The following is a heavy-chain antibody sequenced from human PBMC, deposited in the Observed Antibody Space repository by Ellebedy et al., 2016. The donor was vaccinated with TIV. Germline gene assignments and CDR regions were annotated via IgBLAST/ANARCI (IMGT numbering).Heavy chain of an antibody. CDR1: GFTFSSYG. V-gene: IGHV3-33*01. CDR2: IWYDGSNK. J-gene: IGHJ6*03. D-gene: IGHD2-15*01. CDR3: ARAELLAPWDYYMDV. Sequence: GGSLRLXCATSGFTFSSYGIYWVRQAPGKGLEWVAIIWYDGSNKYYADSVKGRFTISRDSSENTVYLQMSSLRAEDTAVYYCARAELLAPWDYYMDVWGKGTTVTVSS.